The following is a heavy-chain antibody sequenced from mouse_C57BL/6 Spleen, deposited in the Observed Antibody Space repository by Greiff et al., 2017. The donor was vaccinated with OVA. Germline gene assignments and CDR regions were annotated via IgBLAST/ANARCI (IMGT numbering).Heavy chain of an antibody. V-gene: IGHV1-69*01. D-gene: IGHD1-1*01. CDR2: IDPSDSYT. J-gene: IGHJ1*03. CDR1: GYTFTSYW. Sequence: QVQLQQPGAELVMPGASVKLSCKASGYTFTSYWMHWVKQRPGQGLEWIGAIDPSDSYTNYNQKFKGKSTLTVDKSSSTAYMQLCSLTTDDSAVYYGAREWGSSYGYFDVWGTGTTVTVSS. CDR3: AREWGSSYGYFDV.